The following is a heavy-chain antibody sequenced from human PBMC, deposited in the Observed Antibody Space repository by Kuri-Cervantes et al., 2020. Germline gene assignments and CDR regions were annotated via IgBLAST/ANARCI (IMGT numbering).Heavy chain of an antibody. CDR2: IIPIFGTT. Sequence: SVKVSCKAPGGTFSSDAVSWVRQAPGQGLEWMGTIIPIFGTTNYAQKFQGRVMITADKSTGTAYMELSSLRSDDTAVYYCARSDLYGSGSYGYYYGMDVWGQGTTVTVSS. J-gene: IGHJ6*02. D-gene: IGHD3-10*01. V-gene: IGHV1-69*06. CDR1: GGTFSSDA. CDR3: ARSDLYGSGSYGYYYGMDV.